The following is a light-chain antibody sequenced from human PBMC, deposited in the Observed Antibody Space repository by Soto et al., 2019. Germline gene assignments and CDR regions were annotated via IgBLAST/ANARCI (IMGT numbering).Light chain of an antibody. CDR1: SSDVGGYNY. CDR3: CSYAGSRYV. CDR2: DVS. Sequence: QSALTQPRSVSGSPGQSVTISCTGTSSDVGGYNYVSWYQQHPGKAPKLMIYDVSKRPSGVPDRFSASKSGNTSSQTISGLPAADAADCYCCSYAGSRYVFGTGTKLTVL. V-gene: IGLV2-11*01. J-gene: IGLJ1*01.